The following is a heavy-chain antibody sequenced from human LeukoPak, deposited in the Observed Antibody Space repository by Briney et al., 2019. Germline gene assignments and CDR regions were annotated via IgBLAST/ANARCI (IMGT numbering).Heavy chain of an antibody. D-gene: IGHD3-3*01. Sequence: PSETLSLTCTVSGGSISSYYWSWIRQPAGKGLEWIGRIYTSGSTNYNPSLTSRVTMSVDTSKNQFSLTLSSVTAADTAVYYCASITTHGSFDYWGQGTLVTVSS. CDR2: IYTSGST. V-gene: IGHV4-4*07. CDR3: ASITTHGSFDY. J-gene: IGHJ4*02. CDR1: GGSISSYY.